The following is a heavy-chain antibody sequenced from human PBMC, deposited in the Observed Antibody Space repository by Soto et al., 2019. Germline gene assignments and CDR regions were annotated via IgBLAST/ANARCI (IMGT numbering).Heavy chain of an antibody. D-gene: IGHD3-22*01. Sequence: GEALKISCKGSGYSFTSYWIAWMRQMPGRGLEWMGIIYPGDSDARYSPSFQGQVTISADKSISTAYLQWSSLRAEDTAVYYCARDPPLSMIVVVGVDDFWGQGTLVTVSS. J-gene: IGHJ4*02. CDR2: IYPGDSDA. CDR3: ARDPPLSMIVVVGVDDF. CDR1: GYSFTSYW. V-gene: IGHV5-51*01.